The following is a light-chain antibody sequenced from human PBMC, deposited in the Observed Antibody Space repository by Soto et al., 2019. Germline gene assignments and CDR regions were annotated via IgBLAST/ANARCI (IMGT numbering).Light chain of an antibody. CDR2: GAS. Sequence: DIVLTQSPATLSVSPGERATLSCRASQSVSSNLAWYQQKPGQAPRLLIYGASTRATGIPARFSGSGSGTEFTLTISSLQSEDFEVYYCQQYNIWPQTFGQGTKV. J-gene: IGKJ1*01. CDR3: QQYNIWPQT. CDR1: QSVSSN. V-gene: IGKV3-15*01.